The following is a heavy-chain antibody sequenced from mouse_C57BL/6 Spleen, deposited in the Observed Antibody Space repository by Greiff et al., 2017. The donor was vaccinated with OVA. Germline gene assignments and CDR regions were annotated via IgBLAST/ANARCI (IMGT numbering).Heavy chain of an antibody. J-gene: IGHJ2*01. CDR1: GYTFTSYW. V-gene: IGHV1-55*01. D-gene: IGHD1-1*01. Sequence: VQLQQPGAELVKPGASVKMSCKASGYTFTSYWITWVKQRPGQGLEWIGDIYPGSGSTNYNEKFKSKATLTVDTSSSTAYMQLSSLTSEDSAVYYCARHGSSYDYFDYWGQGTTLTVSS. CDR3: ARHGSSYDYFDY. CDR2: IYPGSGST.